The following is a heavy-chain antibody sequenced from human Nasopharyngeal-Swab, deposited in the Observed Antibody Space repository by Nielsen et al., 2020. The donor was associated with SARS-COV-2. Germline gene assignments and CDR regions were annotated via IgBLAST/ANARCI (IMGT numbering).Heavy chain of an antibody. J-gene: IGHJ5*02. CDR3: AKDISADDGSGSYYPRGGFDP. D-gene: IGHD3-10*01. CDR2: ISWNSGSI. Sequence: SLKISCAASGFTFDDYAMHWVRQAPGKGLEWVSGISWNSGSIGYADSVKGRFTISRDNAKNSLYLQINSLRAEDTALYYCAKDISADDGSGSYYPRGGFDPWGQGTLVTVSS. CDR1: GFTFDDYA. V-gene: IGHV3-9*01.